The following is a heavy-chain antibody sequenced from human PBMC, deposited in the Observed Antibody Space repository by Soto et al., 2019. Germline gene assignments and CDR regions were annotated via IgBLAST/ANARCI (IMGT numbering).Heavy chain of an antibody. V-gene: IGHV3-53*01. CDR2: IYSSGRT. D-gene: IGHD4-4*01. CDR3: ATRHYTVYYGMDV. CDR1: GFTVSSNY. J-gene: IGHJ6*02. Sequence: GGSLRFSCAASGFTVSSNYMSWVRQAPGKGLEWVSVIYSSGRTYYADSVKGRFTISRDNFKNTVDFQMNSLRAEDTAVYYCATRHYTVYYGMDVWGQGTTVTDSS.